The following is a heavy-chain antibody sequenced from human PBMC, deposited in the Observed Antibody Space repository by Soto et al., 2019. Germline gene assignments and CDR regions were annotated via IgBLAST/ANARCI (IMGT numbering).Heavy chain of an antibody. CDR1: GFTFSSYA. CDR3: AKGVPPRPTYYYYGMDV. V-gene: IGHV3-23*01. CDR2: ISGSGGST. D-gene: IGHD6-6*01. J-gene: IGHJ6*02. Sequence: GGSLRLSCAASGFTFSSYAMSWVRQAPGKGLEWVSAISGSGGSTYYADSVKGRFTISRDNSKNTLYLQMNSLRAEDTAVYYCAKGVPPRPTYYYYGMDVWGQGTTVTVSS.